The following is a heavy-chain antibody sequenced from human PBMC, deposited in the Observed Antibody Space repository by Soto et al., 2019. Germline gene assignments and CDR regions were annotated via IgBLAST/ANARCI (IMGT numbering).Heavy chain of an antibody. CDR1: GGSIRSYY. Sequence: SETLSLTCTVSGGSIRSYYRSWIRQPPGKGLEWIGFIYYSGSTNYNPSLKSRVTISVDTSKNQFSLKLSSVTAADTAVYYCARQMRGATISIYYYGMDVWGQGTTVTVSS. V-gene: IGHV4-59*01. CDR3: ARQMRGATISIYYYGMDV. J-gene: IGHJ6*02. D-gene: IGHD5-12*01. CDR2: IYYSGST.